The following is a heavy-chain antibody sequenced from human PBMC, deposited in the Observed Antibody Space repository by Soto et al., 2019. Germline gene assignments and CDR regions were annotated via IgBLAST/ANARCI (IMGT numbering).Heavy chain of an antibody. D-gene: IGHD2-15*01. CDR2: IKQDGSEK. CDR3: ARIGYASSSLDY. CDR1: GFTFTNYW. V-gene: IGHV3-7*01. J-gene: IGHJ4*02. Sequence: GSLRLSCSASGFTFTNYWMTWVRQAPGKGPEWVANIKQDGSEKDYVDSLKGRFTISRDNAKKLVYLQMNSLRAEDTAVYYCARIGYASSSLDYWGRGTLVTVSS.